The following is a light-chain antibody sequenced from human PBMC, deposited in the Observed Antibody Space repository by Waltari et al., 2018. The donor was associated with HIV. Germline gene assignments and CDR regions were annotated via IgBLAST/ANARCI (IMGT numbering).Light chain of an antibody. CDR3: QSSDSSGAYWV. CDR1: TLPRQY. J-gene: IGLJ3*02. Sequence: SFQLTQPPSVSVSPGQTARITCSGETLPRQYVFWYQQRPGQAPVLVIYKDNERPSGIPERFSGHTSVTTVALTISGVQPEDEADYYCQSSDSSGAYWVFGGGTKLTVL. V-gene: IGLV3-25*03. CDR2: KDN.